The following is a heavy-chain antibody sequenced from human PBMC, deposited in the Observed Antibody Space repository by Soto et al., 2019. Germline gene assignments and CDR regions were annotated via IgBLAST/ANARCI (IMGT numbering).Heavy chain of an antibody. CDR3: ATPYYYDSSGYSQGPGAFDI. CDR2: FDPEDGET. D-gene: IGHD3-22*01. J-gene: IGHJ3*02. V-gene: IGHV1-24*01. CDR1: GYTPTEIS. Sequence: EASVKVSCKVSGYTPTEISMHRGRQAPGKRLEWMGGFDPEDGETIYAQKFQGRVTMTEDTSTDTAYMELSSLRSEDTAVYYCATPYYYDSSGYSQGPGAFDIWGQGTTVTVSS.